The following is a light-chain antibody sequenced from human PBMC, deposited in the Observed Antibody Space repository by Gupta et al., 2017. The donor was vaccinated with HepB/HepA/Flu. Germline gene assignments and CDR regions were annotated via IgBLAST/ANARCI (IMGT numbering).Light chain of an antibody. Sequence: QSALTQPASVSGSPGPSSTISCTGTSSDIGDYDYVSCYQQHPGNPHQLMIFDGSKRTAGVANCFAGTESGNTAALTICGHEAEDEADYYCSSFRARNILVFGGGTKLTVL. CDR1: SSDIGDYDY. V-gene: IGLV2-14*03. CDR3: SSFRARNILV. CDR2: DGS. J-gene: IGLJ3*02.